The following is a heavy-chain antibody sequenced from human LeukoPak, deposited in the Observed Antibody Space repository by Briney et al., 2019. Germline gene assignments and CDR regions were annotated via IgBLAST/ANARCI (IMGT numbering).Heavy chain of an antibody. CDR1: GFTFSSYA. CDR3: AKELGGPRYYDY. Sequence: GGSLRLSCAASGFTFSSYAMSWVRQAPGKGLEWVSAISGSGGNTYYADSVKGRFTISRDNSKNTLYLQMNSLRAEDTAVFHCAKELGGPRYYDYWGQGTLVTVSS. J-gene: IGHJ4*02. D-gene: IGHD4-23*01. V-gene: IGHV3-23*01. CDR2: ISGSGGNT.